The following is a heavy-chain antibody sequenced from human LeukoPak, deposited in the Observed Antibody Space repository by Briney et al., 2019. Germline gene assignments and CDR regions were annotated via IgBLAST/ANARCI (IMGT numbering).Heavy chain of an antibody. D-gene: IGHD2/OR15-2a*01. CDR3: AKVPVGTTDNDY. CDR1: GFSFSSYS. V-gene: IGHV3-21*04. CDR2: ISSSSNYI. J-gene: IGHJ4*02. Sequence: PGGSLRLSCAASGFSFSSYSMKWVRQAPGKGLEWVSSISSSSNYIYYADSVKGRFTISRDNSKNTLYLQMNSLRAEDTAVYYCAKVPVGTTDNDYWGQGTLVTVSS.